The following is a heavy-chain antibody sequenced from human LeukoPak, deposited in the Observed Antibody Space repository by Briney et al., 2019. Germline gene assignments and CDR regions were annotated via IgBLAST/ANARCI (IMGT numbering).Heavy chain of an antibody. Sequence: PSETLSLTCTVSGGSLSSYYWSWIRQPPGKGLEWIGYIYYSGSTNYNPSLKSRVTISVDTSKNQFSLKLSSVTAADTAVYYCARIITIFEVADYYFDYWGQGTLVTVSS. CDR1: GGSLSSYY. J-gene: IGHJ4*02. D-gene: IGHD3-3*01. CDR2: IYYSGST. V-gene: IGHV4-59*01. CDR3: ARIITIFEVADYYFDY.